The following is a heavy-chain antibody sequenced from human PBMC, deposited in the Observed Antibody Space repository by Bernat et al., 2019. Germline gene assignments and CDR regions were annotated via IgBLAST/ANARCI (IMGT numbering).Heavy chain of an antibody. CDR3: TGGSLYYFDY. CDR1: GFTFSGSA. Sequence: EVQLVESGGGLVQPGGSLKLSCAASGFTFSGSAMHWVRQASGQGLEWVGRIRSKANSYATAYAASVKGRFTISRDDSKNTADLQMNSLKTEDTAVYYCTGGSLYYFDYWGQGTLVTVSS. CDR2: IRSKANSYAT. J-gene: IGHJ4*02. V-gene: IGHV3-73*01. D-gene: IGHD3-16*01.